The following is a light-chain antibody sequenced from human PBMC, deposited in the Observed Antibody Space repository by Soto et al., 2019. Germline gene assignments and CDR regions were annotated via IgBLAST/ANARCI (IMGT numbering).Light chain of an antibody. V-gene: IGLV2-11*01. CDR1: SSDVGGYNY. Sequence: QSVLSQPRSVSGSPGQSVTISCTGTSSDVGGYNYVSWYQQYSGKAPKVMIYDVSKRPSGVPDRFSGSKSGNTASLTISGLQPEDEADYYCCSYAASNTFVFGTGTKVTVL. J-gene: IGLJ1*01. CDR3: CSYAASNTFV. CDR2: DVS.